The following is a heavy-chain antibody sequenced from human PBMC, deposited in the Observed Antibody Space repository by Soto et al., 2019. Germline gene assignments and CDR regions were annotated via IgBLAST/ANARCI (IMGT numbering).Heavy chain of an antibody. CDR1: GFTFSSYA. CDR3: AKDSTYYYDSSGYYAL. D-gene: IGHD3-22*01. CDR2: ISGSGGST. J-gene: IGHJ4*02. Sequence: GGSLRLSCAASGFTFSSYAMSWVRQAPGKGLEWVSAISGSGGSTYYADSVKGRFTISRDNSKNTLYLQMNSLRAVDTAVYYCAKDSTYYYDSSGYYALWGQGTLVTVSS. V-gene: IGHV3-23*01.